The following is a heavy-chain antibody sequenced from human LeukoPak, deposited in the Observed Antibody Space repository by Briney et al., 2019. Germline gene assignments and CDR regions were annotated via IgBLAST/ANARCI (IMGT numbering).Heavy chain of an antibody. CDR2: ISAYNGNT. CDR1: GYTFTSYG. Sequence: ASVKVSCKASGYTFTSYGISWVRQAPGQGLEWMGWISAYNGNTNYAQKLQGRVTMTTDTSTSTAYMELTSLRSDDTAVYYCARDRVIAARRGVEFDYWGQGTLVTVSS. CDR3: ARDRVIAARRGVEFDY. V-gene: IGHV1-18*01. J-gene: IGHJ4*02. D-gene: IGHD6-6*01.